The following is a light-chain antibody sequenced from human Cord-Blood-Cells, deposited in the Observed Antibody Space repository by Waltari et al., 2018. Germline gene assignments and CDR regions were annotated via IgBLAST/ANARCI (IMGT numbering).Light chain of an antibody. CDR2: EKN. V-gene: IGLV1-51*02. Sequence: QSVLTQPPSVSAAPGQKVTISCSGSSSNIGNNYVSWYQQLPGTAPKLLIYEKNNRPSGIPDRFSGSKSGTSATLGITGLQTGDEADYYCGTWDSSLSAAVFGGGTKLTVL. CDR3: GTWDSSLSAAV. J-gene: IGLJ2*01. CDR1: SSNIGNNY.